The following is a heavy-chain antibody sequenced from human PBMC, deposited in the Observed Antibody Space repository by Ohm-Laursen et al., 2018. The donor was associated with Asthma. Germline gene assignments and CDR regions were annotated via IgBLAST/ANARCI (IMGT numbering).Heavy chain of an antibody. V-gene: IGHV3-30-3*01. CDR2: GGSYYDGGLK. CDR1: GFTFRSYA. Sequence: SLRLSCTASGFTFRSYAMHWVRQAPGKGLEWVAVGGSYYDGGLKYYADSVNGRFTVSRDNSKNTLYLQMNSLRPDDMAVYYCARDVMEWYLPAFDFWGQGALVTVSS. CDR3: ARDVMEWYLPAFDF. D-gene: IGHD3-3*01. J-gene: IGHJ4*02.